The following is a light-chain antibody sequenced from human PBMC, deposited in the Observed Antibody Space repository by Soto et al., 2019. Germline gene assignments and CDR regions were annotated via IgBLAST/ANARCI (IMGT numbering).Light chain of an antibody. Sequence: QSVLTQSPSVSAAPGQTVTISCTGTGSDIGGYKFVSWYQQHPGKAPKLIIYEVSYRPSRISSRFSGSKSGNTASLTISGLQAEDEADYYCSSYTRGTTPYVFGTGTKLTVL. J-gene: IGLJ1*01. CDR3: SSYTRGTTPYV. CDR1: GSDIGGYKF. V-gene: IGLV2-14*03. CDR2: EVS.